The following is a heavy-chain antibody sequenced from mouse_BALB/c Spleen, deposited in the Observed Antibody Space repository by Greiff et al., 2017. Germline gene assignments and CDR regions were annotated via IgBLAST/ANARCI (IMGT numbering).Heavy chain of an antibody. CDR2: ISSGSSTI. D-gene: IGHD2-1*01. CDR1: GFTFSSFG. Sequence: EVQVVESGGGLVQPGGSRKLSCAASGFTFSSFGMHWVRQAPEKGLEWVAYISSGSSTIYYADTVKGRFTISRDNPKNTLFLQMTSLRSEDTAMYYCARFGNYVGYYAMDYWGQGTSVTVSS. V-gene: IGHV5-17*02. CDR3: ARFGNYVGYYAMDY. J-gene: IGHJ4*01.